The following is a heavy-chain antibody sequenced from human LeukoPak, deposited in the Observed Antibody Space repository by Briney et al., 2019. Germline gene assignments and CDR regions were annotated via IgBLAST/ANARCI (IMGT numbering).Heavy chain of an antibody. J-gene: IGHJ4*02. V-gene: IGHV3-30*02. CDR1: GFTFSNYG. CDR2: IRSDGSII. D-gene: IGHD2-21*01. Sequence: PRGSLRLSCAASGFTFSNYGMHWVRQAPGKGLEWVTFIRSDGSIIFYADSVKGRFTISRDNSKNTVFLQMHSLRVEDTAMYYCAKDIPQVYFDYWGQGTLVTVSS. CDR3: AKDIPQVYFDY.